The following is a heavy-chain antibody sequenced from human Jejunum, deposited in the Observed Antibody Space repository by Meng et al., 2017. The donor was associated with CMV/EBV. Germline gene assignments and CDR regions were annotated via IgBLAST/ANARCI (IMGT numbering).Heavy chain of an antibody. CDR3: VKDFAWSIDF. CDR1: GFSFSASV. D-gene: IGHD3-3*01. CDR2: INHDGTET. Sequence: EVQLVGSGGGLFQPGGALRLSCAAFGFSFSASVMHWVRQDPGQGLVWVARINHDGTETIYRDSVRGRFTVSRDNTKNTVSLEMNSLRVEDTALYYCVKDFAWSIDFWGQGVLVTVSS. V-gene: IGHV3-74*01. J-gene: IGHJ4*02.